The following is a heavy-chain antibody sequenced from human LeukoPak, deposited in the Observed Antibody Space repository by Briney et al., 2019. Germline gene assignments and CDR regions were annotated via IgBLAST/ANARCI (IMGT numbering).Heavy chain of an antibody. CDR1: GGSISSGGYS. Sequence: SQTLSLTCAVSGGSISSGGYSWSWIRQPPGKGLEWIGYIYHSGSTYYNPSLKSRVTISADRSKNQFSLKLSSVTAADTAVYYCASHYYGSGSYYHRTLVFDYWGQGTLVTVSS. CDR2: IYHSGST. D-gene: IGHD3-10*01. J-gene: IGHJ4*02. CDR3: ASHYYGSGSYYHRTLVFDY. V-gene: IGHV4-30-2*01.